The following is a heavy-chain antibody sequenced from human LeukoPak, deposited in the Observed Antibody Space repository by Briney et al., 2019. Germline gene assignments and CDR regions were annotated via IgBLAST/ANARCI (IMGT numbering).Heavy chain of an antibody. J-gene: IGHJ4*02. CDR2: IKQDGSEK. CDR1: GFTFSSYW. CDR3: ARERVTIFGVVTHYFDY. D-gene: IGHD3-3*01. Sequence: GGSLRLSCAASGFTFSSYWMSWVRQAPGKGLEWVANIKQDGSEKYYVDSVKGRFTISRDNAKNSLYLQMNSLRAEDTAVYYCARERVTIFGVVTHYFDYWGQGTRVTVSS. V-gene: IGHV3-7*01.